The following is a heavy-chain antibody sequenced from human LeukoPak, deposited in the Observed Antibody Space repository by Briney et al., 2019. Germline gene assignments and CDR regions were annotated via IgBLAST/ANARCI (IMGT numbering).Heavy chain of an antibody. V-gene: IGHV3-7*05. Sequence: GGSLRLSCAASGFTFLNYWMTWVRQAPGKGLEWVANIKQDGSEKYYVDSVKGRFTISRDDSKNTLYLQMNSLRAEDTAVYYCAKDLGRYRNNYFDYWGQGTLVTVSS. J-gene: IGHJ4*02. CDR1: GFTFLNYW. CDR3: AKDLGRYRNNYFDY. CDR2: IKQDGSEK. D-gene: IGHD1-26*01.